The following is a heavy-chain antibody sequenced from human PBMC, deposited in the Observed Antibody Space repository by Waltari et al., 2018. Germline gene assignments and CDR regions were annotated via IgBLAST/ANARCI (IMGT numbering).Heavy chain of an antibody. V-gene: IGHV1-69*12. CDR1: GGTFGSYA. CDR2: IIPIVGTAP. Sequence: QVQLVQSGAEVKKPGSSVKVSCKASGGTFGSYAISWVRQAPGEGLEWMGEIIPIVGTAPNYAQKFQGRLTVTADESTATVYMDLSSLRSDDTAVYYCTRRELGGAFDPWGQGTLVTVSS. CDR3: TRRELGGAFDP. J-gene: IGHJ5*02. D-gene: IGHD3-16*01.